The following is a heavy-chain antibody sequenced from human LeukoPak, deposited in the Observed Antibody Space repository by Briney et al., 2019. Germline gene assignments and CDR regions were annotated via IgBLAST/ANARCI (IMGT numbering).Heavy chain of an antibody. CDR2: IYSGANI. J-gene: IGHJ6*02. Sequence: PGGSLRLSCAASGFTVSSNYMSWVRQAPGKGLEWVSVIYSGANIYYADSVKGRFTISTDNSKNTLYLQMNSLRAEDTAVYYCTRDHLNVYYFYGMDVWGQGTTVTVSS. V-gene: IGHV3-53*01. CDR3: TRDHLNVYYFYGMDV. CDR1: GFTVSSNY.